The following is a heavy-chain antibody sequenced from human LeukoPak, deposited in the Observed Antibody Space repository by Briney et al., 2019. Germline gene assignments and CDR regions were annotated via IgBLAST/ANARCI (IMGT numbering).Heavy chain of an antibody. D-gene: IGHD3-9*01. Sequence: SETLSLTCTVSGGSISSGGYYWRWIRQPPGKGLEWIGYIYHSGSTYYNPSLKSRVTISVDRSKNQFSLKLSSVTAADTAVYYCARDLTLGFDPWGQGTLVTVSS. CDR1: GGSISSGGYY. J-gene: IGHJ5*02. CDR2: IYHSGST. CDR3: ARDLTLGFDP. V-gene: IGHV4-30-2*01.